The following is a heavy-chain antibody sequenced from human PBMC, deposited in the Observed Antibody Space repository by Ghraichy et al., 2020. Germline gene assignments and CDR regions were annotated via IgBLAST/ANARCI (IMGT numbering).Heavy chain of an antibody. Sequence: GGSLRLSCAASGFTFSSYWMSWVRQAPGKGLEWVANIKQDGSEKYYVDSVKGRFTISRDNAKNSLYLQMNSLRAEDTAVYYCARDYGGIAVAGTGYFDYWGQGTLVTVSS. CDR2: IKQDGSEK. J-gene: IGHJ4*02. CDR3: ARDYGGIAVAGTGYFDY. D-gene: IGHD6-19*01. V-gene: IGHV3-7*03. CDR1: GFTFSSYW.